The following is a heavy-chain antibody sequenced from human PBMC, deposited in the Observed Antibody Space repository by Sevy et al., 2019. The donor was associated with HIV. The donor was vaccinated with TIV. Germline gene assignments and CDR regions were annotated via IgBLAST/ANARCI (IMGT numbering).Heavy chain of an antibody. V-gene: IGHV1-18*01. D-gene: IGHD3-3*01. CDR2: ISAYNGNT. Sequence: ASVKVSCKASGYTFTSYGISWVRQAPGQGLEWMGWISAYNGNTNYAQKLQGRVTMTTDTSTSTAYMELRSLRSDDPAVYYCARDRRPYYDFWSGYYTVGDYFDYWGQGTLVTVSS. CDR1: GYTFTSYG. J-gene: IGHJ4*02. CDR3: ARDRRPYYDFWSGYYTVGDYFDY.